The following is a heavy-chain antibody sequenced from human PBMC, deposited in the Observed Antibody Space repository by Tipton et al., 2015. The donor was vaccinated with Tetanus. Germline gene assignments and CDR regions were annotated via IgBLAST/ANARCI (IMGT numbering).Heavy chain of an antibody. D-gene: IGHD3-9*01. CDR1: GGSMRSYY. CDR2: IYYSGST. V-gene: IGHV4-59*07. CDR3: ARGYNGYDILTAYPHYFDS. Sequence: TLSLTCTVSGGSMRSYYWSWIRQPPGKGLEWIGYIYYSGSTNYNSSLKSRVTISVDTSKNQFSLKLSSVTAADTAVYYCARGYNGYDILTAYPHYFDSWGQGTLVTVSP. J-gene: IGHJ4*02.